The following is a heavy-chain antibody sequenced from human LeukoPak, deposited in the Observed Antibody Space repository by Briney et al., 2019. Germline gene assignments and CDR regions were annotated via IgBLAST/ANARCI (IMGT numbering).Heavy chain of an antibody. D-gene: IGHD6-19*01. CDR3: ARGLGHGSGWYLYYYYYMDV. CDR1: GFTFSSYG. Sequence: GRSLRLSCAASGFTFSSYGMHWVRQAPGKGLEWVAVIWYDGSNKYYADSVKGRFTISRDNSKNTLYLQMNSLRAEDTAVYYCARGLGHGSGWYLYYYYYMDVWGKGATVTVSS. CDR2: IWYDGSNK. J-gene: IGHJ6*03. V-gene: IGHV3-33*01.